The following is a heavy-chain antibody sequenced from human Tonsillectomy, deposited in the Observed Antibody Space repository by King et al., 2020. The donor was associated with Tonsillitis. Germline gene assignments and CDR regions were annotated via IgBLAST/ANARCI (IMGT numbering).Heavy chain of an antibody. CDR3: ARAPSVVHADMDY. V-gene: IGHV1-3*01. J-gene: IGHJ4*02. Sequence: QLVQTGAEVKKTGASVKVSCKASGYTFSDYSMHWVRQAPGQGREWMGWINAAIGDTKYSQKFQGRVTIIKDTSASTASMELTSLTSEDTAVYYVARAPSVVHADMDYWGQGTPLTVSS. CDR1: GYTFSDYS. D-gene: IGHD2-2*01. CDR2: INAAIGDT.